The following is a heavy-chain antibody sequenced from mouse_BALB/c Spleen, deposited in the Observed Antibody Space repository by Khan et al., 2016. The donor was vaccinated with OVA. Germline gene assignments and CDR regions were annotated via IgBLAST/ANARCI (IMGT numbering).Heavy chain of an antibody. CDR3: ARGYDFFAS. CDR2: VNPNTDNI. D-gene: IGHD2-14*01. CDR1: GYSFTLYY. V-gene: IGHV1-26*01. Sequence: IQLVQSGPDLVKPGASVKISCKASGYSFTLYYMSWVKQSHGKSLEWIGRVNPNTDNINYNQEFKGKAILTVDKSSNTAYMELRSLTSEDSAFYFCARGYDFFASWGQGTLVTVSA. J-gene: IGHJ3*01.